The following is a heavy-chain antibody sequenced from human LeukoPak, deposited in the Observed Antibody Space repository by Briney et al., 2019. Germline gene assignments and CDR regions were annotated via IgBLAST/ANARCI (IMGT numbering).Heavy chain of an antibody. Sequence: SETLSLTCTVSGGSFSSYSWSWIRQPPGKGLEWIGYIFNSGSTIYNPSVRSRVTISLDTSKRQFSLNLRSVTAADTAVYYCASDYGSGSYRFNYWGQGTLVSVSS. CDR3: ASDYGSGSYRFNY. V-gene: IGHV4-59*01. CDR2: IFNSGST. J-gene: IGHJ4*02. CDR1: GGSFSSYS. D-gene: IGHD3-10*01.